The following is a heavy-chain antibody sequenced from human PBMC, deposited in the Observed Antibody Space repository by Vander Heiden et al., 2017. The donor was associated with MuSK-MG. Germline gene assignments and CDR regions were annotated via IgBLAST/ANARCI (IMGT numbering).Heavy chain of an antibody. CDR1: GYTFADYY. CDR2: INPNSGGT. V-gene: IGHV1-2*02. D-gene: IGHD2-2*01. Sequence: QVQLVQSGAEVKKPGASVKVSCKASGYTFADYYMHWVRQAPGQGLEWMGFINPNSGGTNYAQKFQGRATMTRDTSISTAYMELSRLRSDDTAVYYCAATVGYCSSTSCLNYYYYMDVWGKGTTVTVSS. J-gene: IGHJ6*03. CDR3: AATVGYCSSTSCLNYYYYMDV.